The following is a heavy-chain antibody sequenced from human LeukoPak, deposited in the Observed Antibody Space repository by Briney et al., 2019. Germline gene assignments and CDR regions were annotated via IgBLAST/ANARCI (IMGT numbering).Heavy chain of an antibody. D-gene: IGHD1-14*01. J-gene: IGHJ5*02. CDR2: IYYSGST. CDR1: GGSISGYY. CDR3: ARLPNLLQNA. Sequence: PSETLSLTCTVSGGSISGYYWSWIRQPPGKGLEWIGYIYYSGSTNYNPSLKSRVTISVDTSKNQFSLTLSSVTAADTAVYYCARLPNLLQNAWGQGTLVTVSS. V-gene: IGHV4-59*08.